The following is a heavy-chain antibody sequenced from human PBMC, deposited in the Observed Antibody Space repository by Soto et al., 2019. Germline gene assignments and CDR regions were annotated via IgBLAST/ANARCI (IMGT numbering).Heavy chain of an antibody. Sequence: GGSLRLSCAASGFTFRSYWMNWVRQAPGKGLEWVSGISGSGGSTYYADSVKGRFTISRDNSKNTLYLQMNSLRAEDTAVYYCAKDGPDDYYYYGMDVWGQGTTVTVSS. CDR3: AKDGPDDYYYYGMDV. V-gene: IGHV3-23*01. CDR1: GFTFRSYW. J-gene: IGHJ6*02. CDR2: ISGSGGST.